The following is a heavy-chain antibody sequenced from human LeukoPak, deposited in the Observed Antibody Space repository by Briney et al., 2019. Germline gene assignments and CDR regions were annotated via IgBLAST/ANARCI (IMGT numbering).Heavy chain of an antibody. Sequence: SQTLSLTCTVSGGSISRGGYYCSWIRQPPGKGLEWVAYIYHSGSTSYNPSLKSRVTISVDRSRNQFSVRLTSVTAADTAVYYCARTGCSSSSSCMFDPWGQGTLVTVSS. CDR1: GGSISRGGYY. J-gene: IGHJ5*02. V-gene: IGHV4-30-2*01. D-gene: IGHD2-2*01. CDR2: IYHSGST. CDR3: ARTGCSSSSSCMFDP.